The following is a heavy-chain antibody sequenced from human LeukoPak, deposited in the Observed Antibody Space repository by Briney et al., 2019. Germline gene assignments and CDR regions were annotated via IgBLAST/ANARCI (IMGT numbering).Heavy chain of an antibody. V-gene: IGHV3-30*01. Sequence: QPGRSLRLSCAASGFTFSTYAMHWVRQAPGKGLEWVAVISYDGSNKYYADSVKGRFTISRDNSKNTLYLQMNSLRAEDTAVYYCAKVPYYYDSSGFYYFDYWGQGTLVTVSS. CDR1: GFTFSTYA. J-gene: IGHJ4*02. D-gene: IGHD3-22*01. CDR3: AKVPYYYDSSGFYYFDY. CDR2: ISYDGSNK.